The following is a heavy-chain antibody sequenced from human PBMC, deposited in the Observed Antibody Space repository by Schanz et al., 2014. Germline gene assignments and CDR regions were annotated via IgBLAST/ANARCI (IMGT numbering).Heavy chain of an antibody. CDR3: ARGSGTFDS. Sequence: QVQLVESGGGVVQPGRSLRLSCAASGFTFSNFAIHWVRQAPGKGLEWVAFISYDGNNQYYADSVKGRFTISRDNSDNTLYLQMNNLRAEDTAVYYCARGSGTFDSWGQGTLVTVSS. J-gene: IGHJ4*02. V-gene: IGHV3-30*04. D-gene: IGHD3-3*01. CDR1: GFTFSNFA. CDR2: ISYDGNNQ.